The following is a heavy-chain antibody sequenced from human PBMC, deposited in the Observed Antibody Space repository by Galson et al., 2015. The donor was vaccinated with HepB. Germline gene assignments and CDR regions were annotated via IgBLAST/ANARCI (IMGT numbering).Heavy chain of an antibody. Sequence: SLRLSCAASGFTFSSSAMSWVRQAPGKGLEWVSAISGSGGSTYYADSVKGRFTISRDNAKNTLYLQMNSLRAEDTAVYYCAKERRDCSGGSCYSDYYYYGMDVWGQGTTVTVSS. J-gene: IGHJ6*02. D-gene: IGHD2-15*01. CDR3: AKERRDCSGGSCYSDYYYYGMDV. CDR1: GFTFSSSA. CDR2: ISGSGGST. V-gene: IGHV3-23*01.